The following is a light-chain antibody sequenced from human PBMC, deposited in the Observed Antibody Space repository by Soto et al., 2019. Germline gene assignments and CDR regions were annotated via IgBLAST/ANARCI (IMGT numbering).Light chain of an antibody. CDR1: ASNVGTQF. V-gene: IGLV1-51*01. J-gene: IGLJ2*01. CDR3: GTWDTGLSTGV. CDR2: DNT. Sequence: QSVLTQPPSVSAAPGQRVTISCSGSASNVGTQFVSWYQQRPGAAPKLLIYDNTKRPSEIPDRFSGSKSDTSATLTITGVQTGDEADYYCGTWDTGLSTGVFGGGTQVTVL.